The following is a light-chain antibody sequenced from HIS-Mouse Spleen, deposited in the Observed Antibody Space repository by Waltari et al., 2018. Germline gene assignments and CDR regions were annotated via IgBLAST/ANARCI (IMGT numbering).Light chain of an antibody. J-gene: IGLJ3*02. Sequence: QSALTQPRSVSGSPGQSVTISCTGTSSDVGGSNYASWYQQHPGKAPKLMIYDVSKRPSGVPDRFSGSKSGNTASLTISGLQAEDEADYYCCSYAGSYTWVFGGGTKLTVL. CDR1: SSDVGGSNY. CDR3: CSYAGSYTWV. CDR2: DVS. V-gene: IGLV2-11*01.